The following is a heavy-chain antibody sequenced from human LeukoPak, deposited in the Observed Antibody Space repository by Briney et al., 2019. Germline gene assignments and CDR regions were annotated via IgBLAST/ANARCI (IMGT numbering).Heavy chain of an antibody. CDR1: GYTFTSYG. J-gene: IGHJ6*03. V-gene: IGHV1-18*01. Sequence: EASVKVSCKASGYTFTSYGISWVRQAPGQGLEWMGWISAYNGNTNYAQKLQGRVTVTTDTSTSTAYMELRSLRSDDTAVYYCARGPAPRSRLWYGDSYYYYYMDVWGKGTTVTVSS. CDR2: ISAYNGNT. CDR3: ARGPAPRSRLWYGDSYYYYYMDV. D-gene: IGHD3-10*01.